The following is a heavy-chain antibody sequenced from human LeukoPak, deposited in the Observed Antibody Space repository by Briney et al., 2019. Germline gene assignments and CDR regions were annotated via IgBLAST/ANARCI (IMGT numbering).Heavy chain of an antibody. CDR3: ARQWGRLGFDY. D-gene: IGHD6-19*01. CDR1: GGSFSGYY. Sequence: SETLSLTCAVYGGSFSGYYWSWIRQPPGKGLEWIGEINHSGSTNYNPSLKSRVTISVDTSKNQFSLKLSSMTAADTAVYYCARQWGRLGFDYWGQGAPVTVSS. CDR2: INHSGST. V-gene: IGHV4-34*01. J-gene: IGHJ4*02.